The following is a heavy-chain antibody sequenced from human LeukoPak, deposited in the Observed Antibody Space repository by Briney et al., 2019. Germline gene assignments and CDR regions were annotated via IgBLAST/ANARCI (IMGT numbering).Heavy chain of an antibody. CDR2: MNPNSGNT. Sequence: ASVKVSRKASGYTFTSYDINGVRQATAQGLEWMGWMNPNSGNTGYAQKVQGRVTMTRSTSISTAYMELSSLRSEDTAVYYCARLVGGTGYSGEGTLGTVSS. V-gene: IGHV1-8*01. CDR3: ARLVGGTGY. D-gene: IGHD6-19*01. J-gene: IGHJ4*02. CDR1: GYTFTSYD.